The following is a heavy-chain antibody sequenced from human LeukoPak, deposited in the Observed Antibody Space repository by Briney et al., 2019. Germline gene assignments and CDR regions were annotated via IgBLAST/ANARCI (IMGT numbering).Heavy chain of an antibody. V-gene: IGHV4-34*01. J-gene: IGHJ5*02. D-gene: IGHD6-13*01. CDR2: INHSGST. CDR1: GGSFSGYY. Sequence: SETLSLTCAVYGGSFSGYYWSWIRQPPGKGLEWIGEINHSGSTNYNPSLKSRVTISVDTSKNQFSLKLSSVTAADTALYYCARVGGSNWYGWLDPWGQGTLVTVSS. CDR3: ARVGGSNWYGWLDP.